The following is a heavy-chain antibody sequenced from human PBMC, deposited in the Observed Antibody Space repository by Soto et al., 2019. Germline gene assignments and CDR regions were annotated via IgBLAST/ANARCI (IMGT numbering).Heavy chain of an antibody. J-gene: IGHJ3*02. CDR1: GGSISSSSYY. CDR3: ARHMAAAGKSAFDI. Sequence: SETLSLTCTVSGGSISSSSYYWGWIRQPPGKGLEWIGSIYYSGSTYYNPSLKSRFTISVDKSKNQFSLKLSSVTAADTAVYYCARHMAAAGKSAFDIWGQGTMVTVSS. V-gene: IGHV4-39*01. D-gene: IGHD6-13*01. CDR2: IYYSGST.